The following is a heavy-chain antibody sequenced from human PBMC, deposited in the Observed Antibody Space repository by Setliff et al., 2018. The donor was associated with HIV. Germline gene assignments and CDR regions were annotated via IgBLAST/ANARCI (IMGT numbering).Heavy chain of an antibody. D-gene: IGHD6-19*01. Sequence: PSETLSLTCAVYRASFSSYYWSWIRQPPGKGLEWIGIVFYSGGANYNPSLKSRITMSVDKSKNQFSLKLSAVTAADTAVYYCARLGDNSGYYYYYYMDVWGKGTMVTVSS. J-gene: IGHJ6*03. CDR1: RASFSSYY. CDR3: ARLGDNSGYYYYYYMDV. CDR2: VFYSGGA. V-gene: IGHV4-59*01.